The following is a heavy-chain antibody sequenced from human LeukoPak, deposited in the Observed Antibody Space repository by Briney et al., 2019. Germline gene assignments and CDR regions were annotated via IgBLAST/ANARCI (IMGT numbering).Heavy chain of an antibody. Sequence: PGGSLRLSCTASGFTFSSYSMNWVRQAPGKGLEWVSLIYSGAGTYYADSVKGRFTISRDNSKNTLYLQMNSLRAEDTAVYYCARDPRIAQTNDAFDIWGQGTMVTVSS. J-gene: IGHJ3*02. CDR2: IYSGAGT. CDR3: ARDPRIAQTNDAFDI. D-gene: IGHD2-15*01. CDR1: GFTFSSYS. V-gene: IGHV3-53*01.